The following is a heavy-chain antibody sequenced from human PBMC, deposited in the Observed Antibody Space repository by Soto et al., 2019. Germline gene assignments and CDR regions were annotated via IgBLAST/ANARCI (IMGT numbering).Heavy chain of an antibody. D-gene: IGHD3-9*01. Sequence: QVQPVQSGAEVKKPGASVKVSCKASGYTFTSYYMHWVRQAPGQVLAWMGIINPSGDSTSYAQKFQGRVTMTRDTSTSTVYMELSSLRSEDTAVYYCARSYDLLTPRYFDLWGRDTLVTVAS. V-gene: IGHV1-46*01. J-gene: IGHJ2*01. CDR1: GYTFTSYY. CDR3: ARSYDLLTPRYFDL. CDR2: INPSGDST.